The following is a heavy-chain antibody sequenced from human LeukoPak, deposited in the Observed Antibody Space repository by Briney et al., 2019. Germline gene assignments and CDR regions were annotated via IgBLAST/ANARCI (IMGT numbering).Heavy chain of an antibody. CDR2: IYTSGST. CDR3: AQGVRGASYYYYYYMDV. Sequence: SETLSLTCTVSGGSISSGSYYWSWIRQPAGKGLEWIGRIYTSGSTNYNPSLKSRVTISVDTSKNQFSLKPSSVTAADTAVYYCAQGVRGASYYYYYYMDVWGKGTTVTVSS. V-gene: IGHV4-61*02. J-gene: IGHJ6*03. CDR1: GGSISSGSYY. D-gene: IGHD3-10*01.